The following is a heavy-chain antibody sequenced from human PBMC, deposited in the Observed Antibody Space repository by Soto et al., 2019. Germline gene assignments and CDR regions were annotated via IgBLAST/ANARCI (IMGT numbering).Heavy chain of an antibody. Sequence: GGSLRLSCAASGFTFSDYSINWVRQAPGKGLEWVSSMSSSTSYIYYADSLKGRFTMSRDNSKKTLYLQMNSLRVEDSALYYCARGSTDSYPGSRIFDFWGRGTLVTVSS. D-gene: IGHD3-10*01. J-gene: IGHJ4*02. V-gene: IGHV3-21*04. CDR3: ARGSTDSYPGSRIFDF. CDR2: MSSSTSYI. CDR1: GFTFSDYS.